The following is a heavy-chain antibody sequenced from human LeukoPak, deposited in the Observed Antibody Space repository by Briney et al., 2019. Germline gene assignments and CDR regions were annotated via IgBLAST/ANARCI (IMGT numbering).Heavy chain of an antibody. D-gene: IGHD6-6*01. J-gene: IGHJ4*02. CDR2: IYYSGTT. CDR1: GGSIRSSSYY. V-gene: IGHV4-39*01. CDR3: ATQVGAARTYFNY. Sequence: SETLSLTCAVSGGSIRSSSYYWGWIRQPPGKGLEWIGSIYYSGTTYYNPSLKSRVTISVDTSKNQFSLNLNSVTAADTAVYYCATQVGAARTYFNYWGQGTLVTVSS.